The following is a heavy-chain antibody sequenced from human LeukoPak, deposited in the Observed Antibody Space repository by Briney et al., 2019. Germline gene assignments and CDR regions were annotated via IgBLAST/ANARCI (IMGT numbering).Heavy chain of an antibody. D-gene: IGHD1-26*01. CDR1: GFTFSSYS. Sequence: GRSLRLSCAASGFTFSSYSMNWVRQAPGKGLEWVSYISSSSSTIYYADSVKGRFTISRDNAKNSLYLQMNSLRAEDTAVYYCARDVSRIVGATREGYWGQGTLVTVSS. CDR3: ARDVSRIVGATREGY. J-gene: IGHJ4*02. CDR2: ISSSSSTI. V-gene: IGHV3-48*01.